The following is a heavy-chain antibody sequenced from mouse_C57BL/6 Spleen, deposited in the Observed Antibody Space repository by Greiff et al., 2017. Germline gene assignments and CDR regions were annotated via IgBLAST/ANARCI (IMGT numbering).Heavy chain of an antibody. J-gene: IGHJ2*01. CDR2: IHPNSGST. CDR1: GYTFTSYW. Sequence: VQLQQPGAELVKPGASVKLSCKASGYTFTSYWMHWVKQRPGQGLEWIGMIHPNSGSTNYNEKFKSKATLTVDKSSSTAYMQLSSLTSEDSAVYYCARNGPPYYGYYHYFDYWGQGTTLTVAS. V-gene: IGHV1-64*01. CDR3: ARNGPPYYGYYHYFDY. D-gene: IGHD2-3*01.